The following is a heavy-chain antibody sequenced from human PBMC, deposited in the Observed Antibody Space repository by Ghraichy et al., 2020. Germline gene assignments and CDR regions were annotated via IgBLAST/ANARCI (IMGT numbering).Heavy chain of an antibody. CDR2: ISYSGST. CDR3: ARDRGSSSWWGAFDY. V-gene: IGHV4-59*01. J-gene: IGHJ4*02. D-gene: IGHD6-13*01. Sequence: SETLSLTCTVSGGSITSYYWNWIRQPPGKGLEWIGYISYSGSTNYTPSLKRRVTVSVDTSKNLFSLKLSSVTAADTAVYYFARDRGSSSWWGAFDYWGQGTLVTVSS. CDR1: GGSITSYY.